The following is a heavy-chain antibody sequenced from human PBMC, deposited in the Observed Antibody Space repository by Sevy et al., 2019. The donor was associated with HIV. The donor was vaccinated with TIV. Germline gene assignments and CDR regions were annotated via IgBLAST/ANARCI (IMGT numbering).Heavy chain of an antibody. J-gene: IGHJ4*02. V-gene: IGHV3-30-3*01. Sequence: GGSLRLSCAASGFTFSMYAIKWVRQAPGKGLEWVALISYDGGNKYHADSAKGRFTISRDNSKNTLYLQMNSLGAEDPAVYYCARVNSFDGDYVGGDYWGQGTLVTVSS. CDR2: ISYDGGNK. D-gene: IGHD4-17*01. CDR1: GFTFSMYA. CDR3: ARVNSFDGDYVGGDY.